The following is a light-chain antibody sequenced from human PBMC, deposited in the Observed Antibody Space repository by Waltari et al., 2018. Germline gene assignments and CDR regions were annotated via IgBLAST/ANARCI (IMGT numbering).Light chain of an antibody. CDR3: LHRSNWPPLFT. V-gene: IGKV3-11*01. CDR1: QSVSRY. Sequence: EIVLTQSPVTLSLSPGERATLSRRASQSVSRYLAWYQQKPAQAPRLLIYDTFSRASGIPARFSGSGSGTDFTLTISSLEPEDFAVYYCLHRSNWPPLFTFGPGTKVDIK. J-gene: IGKJ3*01. CDR2: DTF.